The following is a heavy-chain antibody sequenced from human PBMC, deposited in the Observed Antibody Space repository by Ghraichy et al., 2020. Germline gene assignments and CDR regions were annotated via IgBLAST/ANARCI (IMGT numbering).Heavy chain of an antibody. CDR1: GFTFSSYW. J-gene: IGHJ3*02. CDR3: TKTYSGPDAFDI. Sequence: ETLSLTCAASGFTFSSYWMHWVRQVPGKGLVWVSRINSDGIWTTYADSVKGRFTISRDNAKNTLYLQMNSLRAEDTAVYYCTKTYSGPDAFDIWGQGTMVTVSS. CDR2: INSDGIWT. D-gene: IGHD5-12*01. V-gene: IGHV3-74*01.